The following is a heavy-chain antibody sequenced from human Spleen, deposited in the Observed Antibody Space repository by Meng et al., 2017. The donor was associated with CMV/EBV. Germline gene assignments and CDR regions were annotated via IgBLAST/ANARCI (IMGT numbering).Heavy chain of an antibody. CDR3: TQYDVFTGTFDY. Sequence: TFSGFALSTSGEGVGWIRQPPGKALEWLGIIYWDDDKHYSPSLKSRLTITKDTSTNQVVLTMTNVDPVDTAIYYCTQYDVFTGTFDYWGQGTLVTVSS. D-gene: IGHD3-9*01. V-gene: IGHV2-5*02. J-gene: IGHJ4*02. CDR1: GFALSTSGEG. CDR2: IYWDDDK.